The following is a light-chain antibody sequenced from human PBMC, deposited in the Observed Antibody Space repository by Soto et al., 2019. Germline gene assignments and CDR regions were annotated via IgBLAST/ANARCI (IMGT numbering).Light chain of an antibody. J-gene: IGKJ4*01. CDR2: AAS. CDR3: QKYNSAPFT. V-gene: IGKV1-27*01. CDR1: PGNSNY. Sequence: PSPTLLFGTGGERGTNPLRASPGNSNYLARYQQKPGKVPKLLIYAASTLQSGVPSRFSGSGSGTDFTLTISSLQPEDVATYYCQKYNSAPFTFGGGTKVEIK.